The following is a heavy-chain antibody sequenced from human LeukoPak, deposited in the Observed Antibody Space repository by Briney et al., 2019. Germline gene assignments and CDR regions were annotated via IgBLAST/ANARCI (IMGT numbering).Heavy chain of an antibody. J-gene: IGHJ4*02. Sequence: GGSLRLSCAASGFTFSSYGMHWVRQAPGKGLEWVAVISYDGSNKYYADSVKGRFTISRDNSKNTLYLQMNSLRAEETAVYYCAKDRPDCDFWSGYYENGYFDYWGQGTLVTVSS. CDR2: ISYDGSNK. CDR3: AKDRPDCDFWSGYYENGYFDY. CDR1: GFTFSSYG. D-gene: IGHD3-3*01. V-gene: IGHV3-30*18.